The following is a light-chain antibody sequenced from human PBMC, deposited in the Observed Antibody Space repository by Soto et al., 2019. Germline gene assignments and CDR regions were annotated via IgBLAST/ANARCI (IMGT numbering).Light chain of an antibody. J-gene: IGKJ4*01. CDR1: QSISSY. V-gene: IGKV1-39*01. CDR3: QQSYSTPRLT. Sequence: DIQMTQSPSSPSASVGDRVTITCRASQSISSYLNWDQQKPGKVPKLLIYAASSLQSGVPSRFSGSGSGTDFTLTISSLQPEDFATYYCQQSYSTPRLTFGGGTKVEIK. CDR2: AAS.